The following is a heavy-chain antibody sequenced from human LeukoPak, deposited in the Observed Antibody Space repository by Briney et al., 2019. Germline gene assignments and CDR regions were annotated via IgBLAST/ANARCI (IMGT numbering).Heavy chain of an antibody. CDR3: ARDVDISDAFDI. D-gene: IGHD2-2*03. J-gene: IGHJ3*02. CDR1: GYTFTGYY. V-gene: IGHV1-2*02. CDR2: INPNSGGT. Sequence: ASVKVSCKASGYTFTGYYVHWVRQAPGQGLEWMGWINPNSGGTIYAQKFQGRVTISVDTSKNQFSLKLSSVTAADTAVYYCARDVDISDAFDIWGQGTMVTVSS.